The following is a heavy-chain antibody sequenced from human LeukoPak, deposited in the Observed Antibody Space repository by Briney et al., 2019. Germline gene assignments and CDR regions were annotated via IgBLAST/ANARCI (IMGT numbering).Heavy chain of an antibody. V-gene: IGHV3-7*01. J-gene: IGHJ4*02. D-gene: IGHD3-10*01. CDR2: IKEDGSEK. CDR1: GFTFSNYW. CDR3: ARTIRGY. Sequence: PGGSLRLSCAASGFTFSNYWMSWVRQAPGKGLEWVANIKEDGSEKYYVDSVKARFTISRDNAKNSLHLQMNSLRAEDTAVYYCARTIRGYWGQGTLVAVSS.